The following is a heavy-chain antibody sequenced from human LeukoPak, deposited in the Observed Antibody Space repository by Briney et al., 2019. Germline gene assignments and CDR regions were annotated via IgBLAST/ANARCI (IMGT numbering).Heavy chain of an antibody. V-gene: IGHV4-59*01. J-gene: IGHJ3*02. CDR2: IYYSGST. CDR1: GGSISSYY. D-gene: IGHD3-16*01. Sequence: PSETLSLTCTVSGGSISSYYWSWIRQPPGEGLEWIGYIYYSGSTNYNPSLKSRVTISGDTSKTQFSLKLSSVTAADTAVYYCARLFGTSPDSFDIWGQGTMVTVSS. CDR3: ARLFGTSPDSFDI.